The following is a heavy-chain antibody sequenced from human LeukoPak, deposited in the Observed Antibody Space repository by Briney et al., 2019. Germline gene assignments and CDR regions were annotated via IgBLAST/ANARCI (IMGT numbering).Heavy chain of an antibody. CDR1: VFIFSSNS. V-gene: IGHV3-48*01. Sequence: QPGGSLRLSCAASVFIFSSNSMSWVRQAPGKGLEWVSYISSSSNTIYYADSVEGRFTISRDNAKNSLYLQMYSLRAEDTAVYYCARDLGDYVDYWGQGTLVTVSS. CDR3: ARDLGDYVDY. J-gene: IGHJ4*02. D-gene: IGHD4-17*01. CDR2: ISSSSNTI.